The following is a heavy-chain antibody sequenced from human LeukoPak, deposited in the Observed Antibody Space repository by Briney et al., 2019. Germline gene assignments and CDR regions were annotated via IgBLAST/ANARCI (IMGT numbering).Heavy chain of an antibody. J-gene: IGHJ3*02. CDR3: ARTYYYDSSGANDAFNI. CDR2: INPSSGVA. CDR1: GYTFTDYY. D-gene: IGHD3-22*01. Sequence: ASVKVSCKASGYTFTDYYIHWVRQAPGQGLEWMGWINPSSGVANYAQKFQGWVTMTRDTSISTAYMELSRLKSDDTAVYYCARTYYYDSSGANDAFNIWGQGTMVTVSS. V-gene: IGHV1-2*04.